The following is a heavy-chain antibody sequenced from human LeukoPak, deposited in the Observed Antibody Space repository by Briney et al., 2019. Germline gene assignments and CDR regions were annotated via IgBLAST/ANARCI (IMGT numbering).Heavy chain of an antibody. J-gene: IGHJ3*02. Sequence: GRSLRLSCAASGFTFSSYAMHWVRQAPGKGLEWVAVISYDGSNKYYADSVKGRFTISRDNSKNTLYLQMNSLRAEDTAVYYCVQGVEIRDAFDIWGQGTMVTVSS. V-gene: IGHV3-30-3*01. D-gene: IGHD2-8*01. CDR3: VQGVEIRDAFDI. CDR1: GFTFSSYA. CDR2: ISYDGSNK.